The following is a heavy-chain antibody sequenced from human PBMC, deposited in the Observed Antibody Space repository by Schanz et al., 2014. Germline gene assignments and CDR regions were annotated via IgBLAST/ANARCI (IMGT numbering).Heavy chain of an antibody. CDR3: AGAYGSSSSCYTDYCYMDA. V-gene: IGHV1-69*02. D-gene: IGHD2-2*02. CDR1: GGTFSSYT. Sequence: QVQLVQSEAEVKKPGSSVKVSCKASGGTFSSYTISWVRQARGQGLEWVGRFIPIVGIANYAQNFQGRVTITADKSTSTAYREMTRLRSEDQAMYLCAGAYGSSSSCYTDYCYMDAWGKGTTVTVSS. J-gene: IGHJ6*03. CDR2: FIPIVGIA.